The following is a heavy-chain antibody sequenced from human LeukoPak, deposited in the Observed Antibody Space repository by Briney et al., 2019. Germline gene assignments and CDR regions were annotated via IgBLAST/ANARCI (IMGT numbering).Heavy chain of an antibody. CDR1: GYTFTSYD. V-gene: IGHV1-8*01. CDR3: ARGYYYDSSGPTPDY. J-gene: IGHJ4*02. D-gene: IGHD3-22*01. Sequence: ASVKVSCKASGYTFTSYDINWVRQATGQGLECMGWMNPNSGNTGYAQKFQGRVTTTRNTSISTAYMELSSLRSEDTAVYYCARGYYYDSSGPTPDYWGQGTLVTVSS. CDR2: MNPNSGNT.